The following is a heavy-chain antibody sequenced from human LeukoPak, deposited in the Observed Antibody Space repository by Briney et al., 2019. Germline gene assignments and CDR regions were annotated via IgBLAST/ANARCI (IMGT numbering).Heavy chain of an antibody. Sequence: GGSLRLSCAASGFTFSSYSMNWVRQAPGKGLEWVSSISSSSSYIYYADSVKGRFTISRDNAKNSLYLQMNSLRAEDTAVYYCAKAPSNWGLELDYWGQGTLVTVSS. CDR2: ISSSSSYI. V-gene: IGHV3-21*01. CDR3: AKAPSNWGLELDY. J-gene: IGHJ4*02. CDR1: GFTFSSYS. D-gene: IGHD7-27*01.